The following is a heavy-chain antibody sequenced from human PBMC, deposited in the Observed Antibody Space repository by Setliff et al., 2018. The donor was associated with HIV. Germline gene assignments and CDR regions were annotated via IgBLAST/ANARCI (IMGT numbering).Heavy chain of an antibody. CDR2: ISYSGST. V-gene: IGHV4-39*07. D-gene: IGHD2-8*01. CDR3: ARDIVLMVYAIGYYYYGMDV. CDR1: GGSIRSNRDH. J-gene: IGHJ6*02. Sequence: SETLSLTCNVSGGSIRSNRDHWGWIRQTPGKGLEWIGSISYSGSTYYNPSLKSRVTISVDTSKNQFSLKLSSVTAADTAVYYCARDIVLMVYAIGYYYYGMDVWGQGTTVTVSS.